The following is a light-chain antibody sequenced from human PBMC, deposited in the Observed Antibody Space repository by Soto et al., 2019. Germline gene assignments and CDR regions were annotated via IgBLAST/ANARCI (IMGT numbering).Light chain of an antibody. V-gene: IGKV1-27*01. CDR1: QGISSW. CDR3: QKYNTAPLT. Sequence: DIQMTQSPSTLSAYVGDRVTITCRASQGISSWLAWYQQKPGKVPKLLISGISTLQSGVPSRFSGSGYGTEFTLTISNLQPEDVATYYCQKYNTAPLTFGGGTKVDIK. J-gene: IGKJ4*01. CDR2: GIS.